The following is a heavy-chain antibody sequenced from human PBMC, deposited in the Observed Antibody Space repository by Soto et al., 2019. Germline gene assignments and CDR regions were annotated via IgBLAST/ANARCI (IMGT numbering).Heavy chain of an antibody. CDR1: GGTFSSYA. D-gene: IGHD6-6*01. CDR2: IIPIFGTA. CDR3: ARDDSSSSWFDP. Sequence: SVKVSCKASGGTFSSYAISWVRQAPGQGLEWMGGIIPIFGTANYAQKFQGRVTITADESTSTAYMELSSLRSEDTAVYYCARDDSSSSWFDPWGQGTLVTVSS. V-gene: IGHV1-69*13. J-gene: IGHJ5*02.